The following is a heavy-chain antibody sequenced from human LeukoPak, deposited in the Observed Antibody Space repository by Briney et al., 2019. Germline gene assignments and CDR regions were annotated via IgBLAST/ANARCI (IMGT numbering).Heavy chain of an antibody. CDR2: INPSGDST. V-gene: IGHV1-46*03. CDR3: ARDRRFACTFG. J-gene: IGHJ4*02. CDR1: GFTFTNYY. D-gene: IGHD3-10*01. Sequence: ASVKISCKTSGFTFTNYYIHWVRQAPGHGLEWMGMINPSGDSTTYAQQFQGRVTMTRDTSTSTAYMEMSGLRSEDTAVYFCARDRRFACTFGWCKGTLATVSS.